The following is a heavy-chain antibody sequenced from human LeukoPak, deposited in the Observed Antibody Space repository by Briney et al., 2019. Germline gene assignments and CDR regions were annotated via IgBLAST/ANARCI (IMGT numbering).Heavy chain of an antibody. CDR3: VKGGSISHNWFDS. CDR1: GFTYSDYG. Sequence: GGSLRLSCAASGFTYSDYGMHWVRQAPGGGLGWVAFILNDGTWEYHPDSVKGRLTISRDNSRNTLYLQMNSVRPEDTAIYYCVKGGSISHNWFDSWGQGTLVTVSS. CDR2: ILNDGTWE. J-gene: IGHJ5*01. V-gene: IGHV3-30*02. D-gene: IGHD3-16*01.